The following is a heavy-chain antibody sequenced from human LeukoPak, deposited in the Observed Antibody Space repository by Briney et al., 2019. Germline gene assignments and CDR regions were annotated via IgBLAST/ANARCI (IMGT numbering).Heavy chain of an antibody. CDR1: GGSISRGGYY. J-gene: IGHJ4*02. CDR3: ARALESDYDTSLSFDY. V-gene: IGHV4-31*03. D-gene: IGHD5-12*01. CDR2: IFYSGST. Sequence: KASQTLSLTCTVSGGSISRGGYYWSWIRQHPGKGLEWIGYIFYSGSTYYNPSLKSRVTISMDTSKNQFSLSLISVTAADTAVYYCARALESDYDTSLSFDYWGQGILVTVSP.